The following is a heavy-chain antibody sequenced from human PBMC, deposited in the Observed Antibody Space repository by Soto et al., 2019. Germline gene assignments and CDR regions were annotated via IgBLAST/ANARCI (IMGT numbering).Heavy chain of an antibody. D-gene: IGHD3-16*01. CDR2: ISASGAGT. V-gene: IGHV3-23*01. CDR1: GLTFSSYA. CDR3: AKGFFRNGCPGGNFDC. J-gene: IGHJ4*02. Sequence: PGGSLRLSCVASGLTFSSYAMSWVRQAPGKGLEWVSAISASGAGTYYADSVKGRFSISRDNSKNTLNLQLNSLRADDTAVYYCAKGFFRNGCPGGNFDCWGQGTLVTVSS.